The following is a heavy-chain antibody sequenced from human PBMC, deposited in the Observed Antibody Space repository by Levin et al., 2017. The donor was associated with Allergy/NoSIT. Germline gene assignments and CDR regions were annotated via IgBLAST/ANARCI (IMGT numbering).Heavy chain of an antibody. Sequence: PGGSLRLSCAASGFTVSSNYMSWVRQPPGKGLEWVSIIYAGGSTYYADSVKGRFTISRDTSKNTLYLQMNSLRAEDTALYHCARDSNWGTLGWYFDLWGRGTLVTVSS. J-gene: IGHJ2*01. CDR3: ARDSNWGTLGWYFDL. CDR1: GFTVSSNY. D-gene: IGHD3-16*01. V-gene: IGHV3-66*02. CDR2: IYAGGST.